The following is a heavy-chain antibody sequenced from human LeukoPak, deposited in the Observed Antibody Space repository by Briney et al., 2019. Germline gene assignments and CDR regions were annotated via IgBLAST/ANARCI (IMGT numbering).Heavy chain of an antibody. CDR1: GGSISSYY. CDR2: IYYSGST. V-gene: IGHV4-59*01. J-gene: IGHJ4*02. Sequence: SETLSLTCTVSGGSISSYYWSWIRQPPGKGLEWIGYIYYSGSTNYNPSLKSRVTISVDTSKNQFSLKLSSVTAAYTAVYYCASSGGYYFDYWGQGTLVTVSS. CDR3: ASSGGYYFDY.